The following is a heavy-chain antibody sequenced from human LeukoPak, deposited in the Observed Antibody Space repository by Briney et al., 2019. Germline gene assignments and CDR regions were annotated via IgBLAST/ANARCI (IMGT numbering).Heavy chain of an antibody. Sequence: SETLSLTCTVSGGSISSSSYYWGWIRQPPGKGLEWIGSIYYSGGTYYNPSLKSRVTISVDTSKNQFSLKLSSVTAADTAVYYCARLSGVAEDYWGQGTLVTVSS. CDR1: GGSISSSSYY. J-gene: IGHJ4*02. V-gene: IGHV4-39*01. D-gene: IGHD2-15*01. CDR3: ARLSGVAEDY. CDR2: IYYSGGT.